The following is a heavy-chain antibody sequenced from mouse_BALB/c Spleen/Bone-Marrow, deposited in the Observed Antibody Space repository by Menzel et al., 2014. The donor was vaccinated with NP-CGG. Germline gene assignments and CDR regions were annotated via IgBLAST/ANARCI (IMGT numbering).Heavy chain of an antibody. Sequence: LVESGASMKISCKASGYSFTGYTMNWVKQSHGKNLEWIGLINPYNGGTSYNQEFKGKATLTVDKSSSTAYMELLSLTSEDSAVYYCARDYDGYYFDYWGQGTTLTVSS. CDR1: GYSFTGYT. D-gene: IGHD2-4*01. J-gene: IGHJ2*01. V-gene: IGHV1-26*01. CDR3: ARDYDGYYFDY. CDR2: INPYNGGT.